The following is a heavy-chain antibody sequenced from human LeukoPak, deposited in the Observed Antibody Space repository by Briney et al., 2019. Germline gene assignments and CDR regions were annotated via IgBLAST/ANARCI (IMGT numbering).Heavy chain of an antibody. CDR2: IIPIFGTA. V-gene: IGHV1-69*01. Sequence: GAAVKVSCKASGGTFSSYAISWVRRAPGQGLEWMGGIIPIFGTANYAQKFQGRVTITADESTSTAYMELSSLRSEDTAVYYCARSYYDFWSGYYNWFDPWGQGTLVTVSS. CDR1: GGTFSSYA. J-gene: IGHJ5*02. CDR3: ARSYYDFWSGYYNWFDP. D-gene: IGHD3-3*01.